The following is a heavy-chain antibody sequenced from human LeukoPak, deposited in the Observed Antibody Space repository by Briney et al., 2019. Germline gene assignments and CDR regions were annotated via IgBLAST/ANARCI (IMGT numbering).Heavy chain of an antibody. CDR1: GGSISSGGYS. CDR3: ARTTYLGAGTPYYFDY. V-gene: IGHV4-30-2*01. D-gene: IGHD2/OR15-2a*01. CDR2: IYHSGST. J-gene: IGHJ4*02. Sequence: SETLSLTCAVSGGSISSGGYSWSWIRQPPGKGLEWIGYIYHSGSTYYNPSLKSRVTISVDRSKNQFSLKLSSVTAADTAVYYCARTTYLGAGTPYYFDYGGQGTLVTVSS.